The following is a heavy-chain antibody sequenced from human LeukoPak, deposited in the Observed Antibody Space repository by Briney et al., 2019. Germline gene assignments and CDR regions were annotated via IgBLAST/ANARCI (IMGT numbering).Heavy chain of an antibody. D-gene: IGHD3-3*01. CDR1: GYTLTELS. CDR3: ATDQAIFGVVIAYYYGMDV. V-gene: IGHV1-24*01. J-gene: IGHJ6*02. Sequence: ASVKVSCKVSGYTLTELSMHWVRQAPGKGLEWMGGFDPEDGETIYAQKFQGRVTMTEVTSTDTAYMELSSLRSEDTAVYYCATDQAIFGVVIAYYYGMDVWGQGTTVTVSS. CDR2: FDPEDGET.